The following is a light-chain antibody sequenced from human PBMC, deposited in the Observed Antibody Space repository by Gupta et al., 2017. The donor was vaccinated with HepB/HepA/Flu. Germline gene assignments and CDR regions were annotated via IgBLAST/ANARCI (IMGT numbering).Light chain of an antibody. Sequence: DIQLTQSPSFLSASVGDRVTITCRASQGISPYLAWYQQEPGKAPKLLIYAASTLQSGVPSRFSGSGSGTEFTLTISSLQPEDFATYYCQHLHSYPPITFGQGTRLEIK. V-gene: IGKV1-9*01. CDR2: AAS. J-gene: IGKJ5*01. CDR3: QHLHSYPPIT. CDR1: QGISPY.